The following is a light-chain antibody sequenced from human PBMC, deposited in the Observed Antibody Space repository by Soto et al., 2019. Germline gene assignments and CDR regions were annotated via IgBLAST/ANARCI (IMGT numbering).Light chain of an antibody. V-gene: IGKV1-27*01. CDR1: QSISSW. J-gene: IGKJ1*01. CDR2: AAS. CDR3: QKYLSALWT. Sequence: DIQMTQSPSTLSASVEDSVTITCRASQSISSWLAWYQQKPGKAPKRLIYAASTVQSGVPSRFSGSGSGTDFTLTSSILQPEDAASYYCQKYLSALWTFGQGTQVESK.